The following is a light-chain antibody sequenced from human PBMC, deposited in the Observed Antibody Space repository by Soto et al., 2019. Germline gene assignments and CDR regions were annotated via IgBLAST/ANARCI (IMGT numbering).Light chain of an antibody. V-gene: IGKV3-15*01. Sequence: EVVMTQSPATLSASPGERATLSCWASETVATNLAWYQQKPGQAPRLLISGASTGAAGISDRFRGSGSGTEFTLTISSLRSEDSGIYYCQQYFEWPPMTFRQGTKVEI. CDR1: ETVATN. CDR2: GAS. CDR3: QQYFEWPPMT. J-gene: IGKJ1*01.